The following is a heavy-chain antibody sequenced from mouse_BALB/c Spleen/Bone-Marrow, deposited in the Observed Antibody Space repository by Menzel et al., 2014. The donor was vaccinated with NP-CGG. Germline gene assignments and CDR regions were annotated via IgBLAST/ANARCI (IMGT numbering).Heavy chain of an antibody. Sequence: EVKLMESGGGLVQPGGSLKLSCVASGFTFSSYGMSWVRQTPDKRLELVATINNNGGSTYYPDSVKGQFTISRDNAKNTLYLQMSSLKSEDTAMYYCARVCGWYFDVWGAGTTVTVSS. V-gene: IGHV5-6-3*01. CDR1: GFTFSSYG. CDR3: ARVCGWYFDV. CDR2: INNNGGST. J-gene: IGHJ1*01.